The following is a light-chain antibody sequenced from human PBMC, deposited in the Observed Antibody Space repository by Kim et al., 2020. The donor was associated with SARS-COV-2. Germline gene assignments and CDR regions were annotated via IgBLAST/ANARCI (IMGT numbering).Light chain of an antibody. Sequence: DIQMTQSPSTLSASVGDRVTITCRASESIGTWLAWYQQKPGRAPRLLIYLASTLEDGVPSRFSGTGSGTEFSLSITSLQPDDFATYYCKQHSRFQYTFGQGTKLEI. CDR2: LAS. V-gene: IGKV1-5*03. J-gene: IGKJ2*01. CDR3: KQHSRFQYT. CDR1: ESIGTW.